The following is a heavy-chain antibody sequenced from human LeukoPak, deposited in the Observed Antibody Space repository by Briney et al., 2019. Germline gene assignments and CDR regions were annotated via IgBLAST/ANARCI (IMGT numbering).Heavy chain of an antibody. V-gene: IGHV4-59*08. J-gene: IGHJ4*02. Sequence: SETLSLTCTVSGGSLISYYWSWIRQPPGKGLEWIGYIYYSESTNYNPSLKSRVTISVDTSKNQFSLKLSSVTAADTAVYYCARHGRVAGEYDSSGYPSPDLDYWGQGTLVTVSS. CDR3: ARHGRVAGEYDSSGYPSPDLDY. D-gene: IGHD3-22*01. CDR2: IYYSEST. CDR1: GGSLISYY.